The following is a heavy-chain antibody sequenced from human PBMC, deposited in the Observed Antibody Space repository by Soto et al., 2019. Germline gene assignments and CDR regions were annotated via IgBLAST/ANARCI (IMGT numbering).Heavy chain of an antibody. CDR2: INHTGST. CDR1: GAPFSGYY. V-gene: IGHV4-34*02. D-gene: IGHD3-3*01. J-gene: IGHJ4*02. CDR3: ARGREIFGAVTPFEY. Sequence: QVQLQQWGVGLPKPSETLSLTCAVYGAPFSGYYWTWIRQPPGKGLEWIGEINHTGSTKYNPSLKSRVTISLDTSKNQFSLSLRSVTAADTAVYYCARGREIFGAVTPFEYWGQGTQVAVSS.